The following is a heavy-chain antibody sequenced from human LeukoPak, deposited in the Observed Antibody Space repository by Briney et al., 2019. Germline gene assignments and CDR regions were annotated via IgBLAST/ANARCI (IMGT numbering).Heavy chain of an antibody. CDR3: ARHRQWLAYFDY. V-gene: IGHV4-59*08. J-gene: IGHJ4*02. CDR1: GGSISSYY. CDR2: IYYSGST. Sequence: SETLSLTCTVSGGSISSYYWSWIRQPPGKGLEWIGYIYYSGSTNYNPSLKSRVTISVDTSKNQFSLKLSSVTAADTAMYYYARHRQWLAYFDYWGQGTLVTVSS. D-gene: IGHD6-19*01.